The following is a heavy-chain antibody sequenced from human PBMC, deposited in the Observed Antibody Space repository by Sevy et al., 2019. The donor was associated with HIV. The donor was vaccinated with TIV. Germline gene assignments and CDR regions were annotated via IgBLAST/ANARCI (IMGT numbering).Heavy chain of an antibody. CDR3: ARAQAVLLFFGEFPL. CDR1: GFTFSSYA. V-gene: IGHV3-30*04. Sequence: GGSLRLSCAASGFTFSSYAMHWVRHVPVKGLEWVAFISYDGSDEYYADSVKGRFTISLDNSKNTLFLQMNSLRAEDTAVYYCARAQAVLLFFGEFPLWGQGTLVTVSS. CDR2: ISYDGSDE. J-gene: IGHJ4*01. D-gene: IGHD3-10*01.